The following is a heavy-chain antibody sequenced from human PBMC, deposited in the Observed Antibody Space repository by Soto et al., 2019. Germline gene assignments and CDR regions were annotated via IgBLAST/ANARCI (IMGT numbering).Heavy chain of an antibody. CDR2: IYYSGST. CDR1: GGSISSSSYY. J-gene: IGHJ6*02. Sequence: SETLSLTCTVSGGSISSSSYYWGWIRQPPGKGLEWIGSIYYSGSTYYNPSLKSRVTISVDTSKNQFSLKLSSGTAANTAVYYCASGTGPYCTNGVCYSSYYYGMDVWGQGTTVTVSS. V-gene: IGHV4-39*01. CDR3: ASGTGPYCTNGVCYSSYYYGMDV. D-gene: IGHD2-8*01.